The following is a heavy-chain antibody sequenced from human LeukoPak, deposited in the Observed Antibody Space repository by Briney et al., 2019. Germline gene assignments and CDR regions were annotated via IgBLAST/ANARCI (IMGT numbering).Heavy chain of an antibody. CDR3: ASYHYGSGSYYTSRREFDY. J-gene: IGHJ4*02. V-gene: IGHV4-34*01. Sequence: PSETLSLNCAVYGGSFSGYYWSWLRQPPGKGLEWIGEINHSGSTNYNPSLKSRVTISVDTCENQFSLKLSSVCAPDTAVYYCASYHYGSGSYYTSRREFDYWGQGTLVTVSS. D-gene: IGHD3-10*01. CDR2: INHSGST. CDR1: GGSFSGYY.